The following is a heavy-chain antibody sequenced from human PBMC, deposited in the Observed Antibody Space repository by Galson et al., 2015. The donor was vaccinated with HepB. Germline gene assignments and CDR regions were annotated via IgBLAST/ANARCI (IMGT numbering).Heavy chain of an antibody. J-gene: IGHJ4*02. Sequence: SLRLSCAPSGFTFSNYGIHWVRQAPGKGLEWVAVMWYDGNNKYYADSVKGRFTISRDNSKNTVYLQMNSLTAEDTAVYYCAREPRPAAVDGYFGYWGQGTLVTVFS. CDR1: GFTFSNYG. V-gene: IGHV3-33*01. D-gene: IGHD2-2*01. CDR3: AREPRPAAVDGYFGY. CDR2: MWYDGNNK.